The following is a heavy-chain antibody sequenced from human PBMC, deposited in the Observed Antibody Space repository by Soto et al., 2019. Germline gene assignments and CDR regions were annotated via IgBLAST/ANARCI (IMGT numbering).Heavy chain of an antibody. Sequence: QVQLVQSGAEVKKPGSSVKVSCKASGGTFSSYAISWVRQAPGQGLEWMGGIIPIFGTANYAQKFQGRVTITADESTSTAYMDRSMVRAEETAVYYCSRGANWFDPCSQVTLVTVSS. CDR1: GGTFSSYA. V-gene: IGHV1-69*01. CDR2: IIPIFGTA. CDR3: SRGANWFDP. J-gene: IGHJ5*02.